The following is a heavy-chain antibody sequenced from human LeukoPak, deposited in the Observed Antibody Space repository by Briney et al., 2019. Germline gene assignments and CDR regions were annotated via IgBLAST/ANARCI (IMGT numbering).Heavy chain of an antibody. D-gene: IGHD3-10*01. CDR3: ARDSSGRYYGSGSYILSL. J-gene: IGHJ4*02. Sequence: PSETLSLTCTVSGGSISSYYWSWIRQPPGKGLEWIGYIYYSGSTNYNPSLKSRVTISVDTSKNQFSLKLSSVTAADTAVYYCARDSSGRYYGSGSYILSLWGQGTLVTVSS. CDR1: GGSISSYY. CDR2: IYYSGST. V-gene: IGHV4-59*01.